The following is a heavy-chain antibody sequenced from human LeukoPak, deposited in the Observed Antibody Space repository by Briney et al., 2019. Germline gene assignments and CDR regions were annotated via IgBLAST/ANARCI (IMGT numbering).Heavy chain of an antibody. D-gene: IGHD2-8*01. V-gene: IGHV3-11*04. CDR3: ARSVYLLYYFDY. J-gene: IGHJ4*02. CDR2: ISSSGSTI. CDR1: GFTFSDYY. Sequence: PGGSLRLSCAASGFTFSDYYMSWIRQAPGKGLEWVSYISSSGSTIYHADSVKGRFTISRDNAKNSLYLQMNSLRAEDTAVYYCARSVYLLYYFDYWGQGTLVTVSS.